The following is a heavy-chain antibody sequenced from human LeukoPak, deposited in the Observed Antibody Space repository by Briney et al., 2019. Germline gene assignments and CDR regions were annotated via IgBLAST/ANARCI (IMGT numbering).Heavy chain of an antibody. CDR3: ARTIGAGDVNDY. Sequence: SETLSLTCTVSGGSISSGGYYWSWTRQHPGKGLEWIGYIYYSGSTYYNPSLKSRVTISVDTSKNQFSLKLSSVTAADTAVYYCARTIGAGDVNDYWGQGTLVTVSS. J-gene: IGHJ4*02. D-gene: IGHD3-16*01. CDR1: GGSISSGGYY. CDR2: IYYSGST. V-gene: IGHV4-31*03.